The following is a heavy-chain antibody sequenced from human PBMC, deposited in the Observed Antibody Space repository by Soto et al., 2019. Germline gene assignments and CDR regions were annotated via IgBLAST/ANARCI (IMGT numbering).Heavy chain of an antibody. V-gene: IGHV1-69*13. CDR2: IIPIFGTA. CDR3: ARAGTYYDILTGYRTAYYCYYMDV. D-gene: IGHD3-9*01. CDR1: GGTSSSYA. Sequence: SVKVSCKASGGTSSSYAISWVRQAPGQGLEWMGGIIPIFGTANYAQKFQGRVTITADESTSTAYMELSSLRSEDTAVYYCARAGTYYDILTGYRTAYYCYYMDVWGKGTTVTVSS. J-gene: IGHJ6*03.